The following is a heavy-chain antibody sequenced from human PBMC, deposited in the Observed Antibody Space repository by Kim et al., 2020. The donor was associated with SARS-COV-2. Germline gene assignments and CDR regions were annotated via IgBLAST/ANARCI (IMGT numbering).Heavy chain of an antibody. V-gene: IGHV3-21*01. J-gene: IGHJ4*02. CDR3: AREKAAAGSDFDY. D-gene: IGHD6-13*01. Sequence: YADSVKGRFTIARDNAKNSLYLQMNSLRAEDTAVYYCAREKAAAGSDFDYWGQGTLVTVSS.